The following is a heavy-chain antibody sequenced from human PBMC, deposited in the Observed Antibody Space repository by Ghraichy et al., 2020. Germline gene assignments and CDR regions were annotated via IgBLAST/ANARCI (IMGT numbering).Heavy chain of an antibody. Sequence: LSLTCAVSGFTVSFNYMTWVRQAPGKGLEWVSVIYSGGSTYYADSVKGRFTISRDKSKNTLYLLMSSLRAEDTAVYYCARAPTDFGSFDYWGQGALVTVSS. CDR3: ARAPTDFGSFDY. J-gene: IGHJ4*02. CDR2: IYSGGST. D-gene: IGHD3-3*01. V-gene: IGHV3-66*01. CDR1: GFTVSFNY.